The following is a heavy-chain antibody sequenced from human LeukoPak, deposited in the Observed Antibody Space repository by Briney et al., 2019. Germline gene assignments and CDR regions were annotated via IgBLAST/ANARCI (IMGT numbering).Heavy chain of an antibody. CDR3: ARGGYSYGPSDY. D-gene: IGHD5-18*01. V-gene: IGHV4-61*01. CDR1: GGSISSSSYY. Sequence: SETLSLTCTVSGGSISSSSYYWSWIRQPPGKGLEWIGYIYYSGSTNYNPSLKSRVTISVDTSKNQFSLKLSSVTAADTAVYYCARGGYSYGPSDYWGQGTLVTVSS. J-gene: IGHJ4*02. CDR2: IYYSGST.